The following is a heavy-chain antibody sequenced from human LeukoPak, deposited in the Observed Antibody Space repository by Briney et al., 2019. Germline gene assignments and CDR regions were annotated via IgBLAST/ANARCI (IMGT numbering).Heavy chain of an antibody. CDR1: GGSISTYY. J-gene: IGHJ4*02. CDR2: IYISGST. D-gene: IGHD3-10*01. CDR3: ARRGKGVSLGLRFEY. Sequence: SETLSLTCTVSGGSISTYYWTWIRQPPGKGLEWIGYIYISGSTNYNPSLKSRVTISVDTSKNQFSLNLTSVTAADTAVYYCARRGKGVSLGLRFEYWGQGSLVTVSS. V-gene: IGHV4-59*01.